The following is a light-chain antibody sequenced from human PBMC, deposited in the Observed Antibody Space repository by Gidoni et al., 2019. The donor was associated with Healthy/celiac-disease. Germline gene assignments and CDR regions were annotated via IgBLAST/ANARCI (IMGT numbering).Light chain of an antibody. V-gene: IGLV3-1*01. Sequence: SYELTQPPSVSVSPGQTASITCSGDKLGDKFACWYQQKPGPSPVLVIYQDIKRPSGIPERFSGSNSGNTATLTISGTQAMDEADYYCQAGESSTVVFGGGTKLTVL. CDR2: QDI. J-gene: IGLJ2*01. CDR3: QAGESSTVV. CDR1: KLGDKF.